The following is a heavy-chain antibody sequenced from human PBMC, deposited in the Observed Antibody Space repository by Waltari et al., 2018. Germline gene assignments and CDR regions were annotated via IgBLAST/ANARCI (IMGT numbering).Heavy chain of an antibody. D-gene: IGHD2-2*02. J-gene: IGHJ3*02. Sequence: QVQLVESGGGVVQPGRSLRLSCAASGFTFSSYAMHWVRQAPGKGLEWVAVISYDGSNKYYADSGKGRFTISRDNAKNTLYLQMNSLRAEDTAVYYCASKNLLGYCSSTSCYTGEGPDAFDIWGQGTMVTVSS. CDR3: ASKNLLGYCSSTSCYTGEGPDAFDI. V-gene: IGHV3-30*01. CDR1: GFTFSSYA. CDR2: ISYDGSNK.